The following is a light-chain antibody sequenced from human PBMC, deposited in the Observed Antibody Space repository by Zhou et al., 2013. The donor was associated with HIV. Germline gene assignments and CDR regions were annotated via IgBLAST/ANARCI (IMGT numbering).Light chain of an antibody. Sequence: AIQMTQSPSSLSASIGDRVTITCRASQDIRNELGWYQQTPGKAPKLLIYAASNLQTGVPSRFSGSGSGTEFTLTISSLQPDDFATYYCQQYKIYPLTFGGGTKVEIK. V-gene: IGKV1-6*02. CDR2: AAS. CDR1: QDIRNE. J-gene: IGKJ4*01. CDR3: QQYKIYPLT.